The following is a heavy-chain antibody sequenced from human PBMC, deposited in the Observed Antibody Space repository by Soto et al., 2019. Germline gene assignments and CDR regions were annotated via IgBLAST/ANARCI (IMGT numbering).Heavy chain of an antibody. CDR3: ARQTIPRREVLAFAY. D-gene: IGHD1-26*01. J-gene: IGHJ4*02. V-gene: IGHV2-5*02. Sequence: QITLKESGPTLVKPTQTLTLTCPFSGFSLSTSGVRVGWIRQPPGKALEWLALIYWDDDKRYSPSLKSRHTITKHTSKHQVVRTKTNMFPVDTATDCCARQTIPRREVLAFAYWGQGTLVTVFS. CDR1: GFSLSTSGVR. CDR2: IYWDDDK.